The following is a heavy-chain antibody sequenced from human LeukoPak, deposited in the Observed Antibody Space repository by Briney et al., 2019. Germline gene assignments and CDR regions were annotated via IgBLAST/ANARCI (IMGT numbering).Heavy chain of an antibody. V-gene: IGHV1-69*13. CDR3: ASVPVHYYGSGSYLLDY. CDR2: IIPIFGTA. J-gene: IGHJ4*02. D-gene: IGHD3-10*01. CDR1: GGTFSSYA. Sequence: SVKVSCKASGGTFSSYAISWVRQAPGQGLEWMGGIIPIFGTANYAQKFQGRVTITADESTSTAYMELSSLRSGDTAVYYCASVPVHYYGSGSYLLDYWGQGTLVTVSS.